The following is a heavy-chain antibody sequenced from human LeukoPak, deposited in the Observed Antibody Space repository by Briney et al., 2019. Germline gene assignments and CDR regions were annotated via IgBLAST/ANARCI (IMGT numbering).Heavy chain of an antibody. V-gene: IGHV3-30*02. CDR2: IRYDGSNK. J-gene: IGHJ4*02. CDR1: GFTFSSYG. CDR3: ARAAGSPGGRFGSSGYYYFDY. Sequence: GGSLRLSCAASGFTFSSYGMHWVRQAPGKGLEWVAFIRYDGSNKYYADSVKGRFTISRDNSKNTLYVQMNSLRAEDTAVYYCARAAGSPGGRFGSSGYYYFDYWGQGTLDTVSS. D-gene: IGHD3-22*01.